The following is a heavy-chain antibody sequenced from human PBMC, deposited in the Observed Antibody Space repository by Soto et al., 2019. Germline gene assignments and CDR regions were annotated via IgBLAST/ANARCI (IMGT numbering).Heavy chain of an antibody. Sequence: GGPLRLSGGASGFTFSSSAMHWVRQAPGKGLEWVAVMPFDGNDKHSADSVKGRFTISRDENANTLFLQMTSLRPEDTAVYYCARDRYLDSYAFDYWGQGSRVTGSS. V-gene: IGHV3-30-3*01. CDR2: MPFDGNDK. J-gene: IGHJ4*02. CDR1: GFTFSSSA. D-gene: IGHD3-9*01. CDR3: ARDRYLDSYAFDY.